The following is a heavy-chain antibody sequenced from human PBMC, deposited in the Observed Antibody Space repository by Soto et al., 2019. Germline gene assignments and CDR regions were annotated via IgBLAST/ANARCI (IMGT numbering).Heavy chain of an antibody. Sequence: QITLRESGPTLLKPTQTLWLTCTFSGFSLSATGVAVGWIRQPPGKALEWLALIYWNGEKRYRTSLENRLTITLDTPKNQVVLTMNNIDPVDTATYYCAHSRYDFDFWSGYLFDFWGQGTLVTVSS. D-gene: IGHD3-3*01. CDR1: GFSLSATGVA. CDR2: IYWNGEK. V-gene: IGHV2-5*01. CDR3: AHSRYDFDFWSGYLFDF. J-gene: IGHJ4*02.